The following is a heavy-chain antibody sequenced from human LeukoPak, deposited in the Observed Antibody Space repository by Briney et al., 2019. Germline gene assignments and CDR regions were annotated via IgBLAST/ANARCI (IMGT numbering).Heavy chain of an antibody. CDR1: GFTFINAG. D-gene: IGHD2-15*01. V-gene: IGHV3-15*01. Sequence: GGTLRLSCAASGFTFINAGMSWLGQAPGKRLEGVGRIKSKTDGGTTEYAAPVKGRFTISRDDSTNTLYLQMHGLKPEDTAVYYCTTDLVVAYAFDIWGQGTMVTASS. CDR3: TTDLVVAYAFDI. CDR2: IKSKTDGGTT. J-gene: IGHJ3*02.